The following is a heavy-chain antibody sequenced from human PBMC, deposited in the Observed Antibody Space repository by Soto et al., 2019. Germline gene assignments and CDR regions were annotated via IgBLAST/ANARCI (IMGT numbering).Heavy chain of an antibody. CDR3: AREKEAYYYGSGTTSREIYNWFDP. V-gene: IGHV4-30-2*06. CDR1: GGSISSGGYY. J-gene: IGHJ5*02. D-gene: IGHD3-10*01. CDR2: IYHSGST. Sequence: SETLSLTCTVSGGSISSGGYYWSWIRQYPGKGLEWIGEIYHSGSTNYNPSLKSRVTISVDKSKNQFSLKLSSVTAADTAVYYCAREKEAYYYGSGTTSREIYNWFDPWGQGTLVTVSS.